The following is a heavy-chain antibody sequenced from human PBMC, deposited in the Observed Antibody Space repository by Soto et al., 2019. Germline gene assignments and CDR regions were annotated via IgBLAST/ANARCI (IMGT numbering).Heavy chain of an antibody. CDR2: IIPIFGTA. D-gene: IGHD3-10*01. J-gene: IGHJ4*02. V-gene: IGHV1-69*06. CDR3: ARQRTMALHY. Sequence: QVQVMQSGAEVKKPGSSVKVSCKASGGIFTNYGISWVRQAPGQGLEWMEEIIPIFGTANYAQKFQGRVTITADKSTSTAYMEVSSLRSEDTAVYYCARQRTMALHYWGQGTLVTVSS. CDR1: GGIFTNYG.